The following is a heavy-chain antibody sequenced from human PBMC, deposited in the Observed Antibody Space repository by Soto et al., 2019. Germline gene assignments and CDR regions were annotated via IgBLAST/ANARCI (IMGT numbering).Heavy chain of an antibody. CDR1: GGSFSGYY. D-gene: IGHD6-13*01. J-gene: IGHJ5*02. Sequence: QVQLQQWGAGLLKPSETLSLTCAVYGGSFSGYYWSWIRQPPGKGLEWIGEINHSGSTNYNPSLKSRIAIAVDTSKNQFSLKRSSVTAADAAVYYCARVEGYSSSWYKNWFDPWGQGTLVTVSS. CDR2: INHSGST. V-gene: IGHV4-34*01. CDR3: ARVEGYSSSWYKNWFDP.